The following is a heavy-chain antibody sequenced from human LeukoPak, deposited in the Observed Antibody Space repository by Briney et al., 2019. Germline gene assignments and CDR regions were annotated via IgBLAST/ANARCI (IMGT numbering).Heavy chain of an antibody. CDR2: IIPIFGTA. J-gene: IGHJ3*02. D-gene: IGHD2-2*01. Sequence: SVKVSCKASGGTFSSYAISWVRHAPGQGLEWMGGIIPIFGTANYAQKFQGRVTITTDESTSTAYMELSSLRSEDTAVYYCARSGPNIVVVPAAYAFDIWGQGTMVTVSS. CDR1: GGTFSSYA. V-gene: IGHV1-69*05. CDR3: ARSGPNIVVVPAAYAFDI.